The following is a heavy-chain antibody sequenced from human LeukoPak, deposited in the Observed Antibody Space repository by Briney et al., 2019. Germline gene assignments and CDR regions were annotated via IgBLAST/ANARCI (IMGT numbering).Heavy chain of an antibody. J-gene: IGHJ4*02. CDR1: GFTFSSYW. Sequence: GGSLTLSCAASGFTFSSYWMTWLRQAPGKGLEWVAKIKQDGSEKYYVDSVKGRFTISRDNAKNSLYLQMNSLGAEDTAVYYCAKYGSGTYYNGLYWGQGTLVTVSS. CDR2: IKQDGSEK. D-gene: IGHD3-10*01. V-gene: IGHV3-7*05. CDR3: AKYGSGTYYNGLY.